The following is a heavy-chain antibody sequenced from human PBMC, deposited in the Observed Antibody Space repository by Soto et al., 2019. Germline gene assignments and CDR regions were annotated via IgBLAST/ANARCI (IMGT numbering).Heavy chain of an antibody. CDR3: ARELSLYVDYYYGMDV. D-gene: IGHD3-16*02. CDR2: ISSSSSYI. J-gene: IGHJ6*02. Sequence: PWGSLRLSCAASGFTFSSYSMNWVRQAPGKGLEWVSSISSSSSYIYYADSVKGRFTISRDNAKNSLYLQMNSLRAEDTAVYYCARELSLYVDYYYGMDVWGQGTTVTVSS. V-gene: IGHV3-21*01. CDR1: GFTFSSYS.